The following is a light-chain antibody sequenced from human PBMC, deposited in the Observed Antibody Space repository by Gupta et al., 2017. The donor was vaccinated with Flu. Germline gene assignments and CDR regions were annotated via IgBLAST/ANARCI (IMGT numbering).Light chain of an antibody. V-gene: IGLV2-23*02. CDR2: EVN. CDR1: SSDIGSYNL. J-gene: IGLJ1*01. Sequence: QSALTQPAAVSGSHGQSITISATGTSSDIGSYNLATWYQQHPGNAPKLLVYEVNKRPSVVSDRFSGSKSDNTASLTIAGPQAEDEANYYCSSDAGSSLYVFGTGTKFTVL. CDR3: SSDAGSSLYV.